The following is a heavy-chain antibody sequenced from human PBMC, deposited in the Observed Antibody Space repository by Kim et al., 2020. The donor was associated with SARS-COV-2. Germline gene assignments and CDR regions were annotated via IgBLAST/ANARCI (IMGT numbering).Heavy chain of an antibody. V-gene: IGHV1-3*01. CDR2: INAGNGYT. J-gene: IGHJ4*02. CDR3: ARRPINYYDSSGFYY. D-gene: IGHD3-22*01. Sequence: ASVKVSCKASGYIFTNYAMHWVRQAPGQRLEWMGWINAGNGYTKYSQKFQGRVTITRDTSASTAYMELSSLTSEDTAVYYCARRPINYYDSSGFYYWGQGTLVTVSS. CDR1: GYIFTNYA.